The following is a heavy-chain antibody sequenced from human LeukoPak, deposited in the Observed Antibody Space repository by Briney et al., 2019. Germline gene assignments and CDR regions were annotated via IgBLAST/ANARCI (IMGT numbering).Heavy chain of an antibody. CDR3: ARSSGRAHDY. Sequence: GGSLRLSCAASGFTFSSYWMHWVRQAPGKGLAWVSRIGSDGSSANYADSVKGRFTISRDNAKNTLYLQMNSLRAEDTAVYYCARSSGRAHDYWGQGTLVTVSS. D-gene: IGHD3-10*01. CDR1: GFTFSSYW. J-gene: IGHJ4*02. CDR2: IGSDGSSA. V-gene: IGHV3-74*01.